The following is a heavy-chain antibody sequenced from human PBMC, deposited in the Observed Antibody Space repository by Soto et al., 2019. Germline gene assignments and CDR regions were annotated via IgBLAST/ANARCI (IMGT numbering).Heavy chain of an antibody. CDR3: ARDHHSYYDTSGYYPYFDF. CDR2: ISYTGST. V-gene: IGHV4-61*01. Sequence: PSETLSLTCTVSGGSVNTAPYHWSWIRQSPRNGLEWIGNISYTGSTNYNPSFESRVAISLDTSNNQFSLRLTSLTAADTAVYFCARDHHSYYDTSGYYPYFDFWGQGTLVTVSS. D-gene: IGHD3-22*01. CDR1: GGSVNTAPYH. J-gene: IGHJ4*02.